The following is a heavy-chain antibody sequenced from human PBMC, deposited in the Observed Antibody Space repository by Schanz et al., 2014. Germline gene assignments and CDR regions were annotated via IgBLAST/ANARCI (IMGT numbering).Heavy chain of an antibody. V-gene: IGHV3-66*01. Sequence: GQLVESGGGVVQPGGSLRLSCAASGFTVSNSYIHWVRQAPGKGLEWVSTIYSSGSTYYADSVRGRFTISRDNSKNTLFLQMSSLRAEDTAVYYCARDGDFDYWGQGTLXTVSS. CDR1: GFTVSNSY. CDR2: IYSSGST. J-gene: IGHJ4*02. CDR3: ARDGDFDY.